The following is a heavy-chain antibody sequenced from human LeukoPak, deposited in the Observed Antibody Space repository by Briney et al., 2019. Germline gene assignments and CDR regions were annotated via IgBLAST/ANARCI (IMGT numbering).Heavy chain of an antibody. CDR2: ISYDGSNK. V-gene: IGHV3-30*04. CDR1: GFTFSSYA. J-gene: IGHJ6*02. D-gene: IGHD2-21*02. CDR3: ARARVTAIRTDYYYYGMDV. Sequence: GMSLRLSCAASGFTFSSYAMHLVRQAPGKGLEWVAVISYDGSNKYYADSVKGRFTISRDNSKNTLYLQMNSLRAEDEDVYFCARARVTAIRTDYYYYGMDVWGQGTTVTVSS.